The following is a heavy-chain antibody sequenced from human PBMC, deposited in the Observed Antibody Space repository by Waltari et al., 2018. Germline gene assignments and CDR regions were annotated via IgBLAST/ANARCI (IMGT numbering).Heavy chain of an antibody. CDR3: ATILIAAAGYNWFDP. J-gene: IGHJ5*02. Sequence: QVQLVQSGAEVKKPGASVKVSCKVSGYTLTELSMHWVRQAPGKVLEWMGGVYPEDCETIYAQKVQGRVTMTEYTSTDTAYMELSSRRSEDTAVYYCATILIAAAGYNWFDPWGQGTLVTVSS. CDR1: GYTLTELS. CDR2: VYPEDCET. V-gene: IGHV1-24*01. D-gene: IGHD6-13*01.